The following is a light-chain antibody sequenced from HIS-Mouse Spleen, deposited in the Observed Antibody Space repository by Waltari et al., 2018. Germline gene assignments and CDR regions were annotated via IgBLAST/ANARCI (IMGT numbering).Light chain of an antibody. Sequence: DIQMTQSPSSLSASVGDRVPITCQASQDISNYLNWYQQKPGKAPKLLIYDASNLETGVPSRFSGSGSGTDFTFTISSLQPEDIATYYCQQYDNLSMYTFGQGTKLEIK. V-gene: IGKV1-33*01. CDR1: QDISNY. J-gene: IGKJ2*01. CDR3: QQYDNLSMYT. CDR2: DAS.